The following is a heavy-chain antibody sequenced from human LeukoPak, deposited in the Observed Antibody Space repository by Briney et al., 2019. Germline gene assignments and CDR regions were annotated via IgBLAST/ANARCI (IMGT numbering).Heavy chain of an antibody. CDR2: ISYDGSNK. J-gene: IGHJ3*02. CDR3: VREDNAFNI. Sequence: GRSLRLSCAASGFTFSSYAMYWVRQAPGKGPEWVAVISYDGSNKYYADSVKGRFTISRDNAKNTLYLQMNSLRAEDTAIYYCVREDNAFNIWGQGTLVTVSS. V-gene: IGHV3-30-3*01. CDR1: GFTFSSYA.